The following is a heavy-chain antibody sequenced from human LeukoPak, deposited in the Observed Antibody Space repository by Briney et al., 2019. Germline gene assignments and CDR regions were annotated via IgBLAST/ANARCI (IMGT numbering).Heavy chain of an antibody. J-gene: IGHJ3*02. CDR2: MYTSGST. CDR1: GGSINSFY. D-gene: IGHD1-26*01. CDR3: AGGILYSGIPIPGFDI. Sequence: SETLSLTCTASGGSINSFYWSWIRQTAGKGLEWIGRMYTSGSTNYNPSLKSRVSMSVDTSKNQFSLRLRSVTAADTAVYYCAGGILYSGIPIPGFDIWGRGTMVTVSS. V-gene: IGHV4-4*07.